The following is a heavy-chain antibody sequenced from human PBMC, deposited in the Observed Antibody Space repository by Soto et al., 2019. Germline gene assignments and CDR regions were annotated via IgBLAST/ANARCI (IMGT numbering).Heavy chain of an antibody. Sequence: QVQLQESGPGLVKPSETLSLTCTVSGGSINNYYWSWIRQPPGKGLEWIGYIYDSGSTNYNPSLKXRXTXXVDTSKNQFSLNLSSVTAADTAVYYCAREQGFSYGLNYFDPWGQGTLVTVSS. CDR1: GGSINNYY. J-gene: IGHJ5*02. D-gene: IGHD5-18*01. CDR2: IYDSGST. V-gene: IGHV4-59*01. CDR3: AREQGFSYGLNYFDP.